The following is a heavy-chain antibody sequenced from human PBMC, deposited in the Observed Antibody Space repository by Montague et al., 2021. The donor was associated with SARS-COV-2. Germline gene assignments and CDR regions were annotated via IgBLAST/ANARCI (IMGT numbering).Heavy chain of an antibody. D-gene: IGHD3-16*02. CDR1: GGSFSGYY. V-gene: IGHV4-34*01. Sequence: SETLSLTCAVYGGSFSGYYWSWIRQPPGKGLEWFGEINHSGSSTYNPSLKSRVTISVDTSKNQFSLKLSSVTAADTAVFYCARGYDYVWGSYRYLHWFDPWGQGTLVTVSS. CDR2: INHSGSS. J-gene: IGHJ5*02. CDR3: ARGYDYVWGSYRYLHWFDP.